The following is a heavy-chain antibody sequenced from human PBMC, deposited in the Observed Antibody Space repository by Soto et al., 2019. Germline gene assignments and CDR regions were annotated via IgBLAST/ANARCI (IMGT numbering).Heavy chain of an antibody. D-gene: IGHD5-18*01. V-gene: IGHV3-7*01. Sequence: GGSLRLSCATSGFTFRTYWMSWVRQAPGKGLEWVACIKKDGSEEYYVDSVRGRFTISRDNAKNSLYLQMNSLRAEDTAVYYCGGLNTSMFTPPAYGGQEPLATVSS. CDR1: GFTFRTYW. J-gene: IGHJ4*02. CDR3: GGLNTSMFTPPAY. CDR2: IKKDGSEE.